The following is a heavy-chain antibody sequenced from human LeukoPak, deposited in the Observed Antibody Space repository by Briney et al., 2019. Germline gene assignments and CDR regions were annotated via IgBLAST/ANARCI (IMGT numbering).Heavy chain of an antibody. J-gene: IGHJ3*02. V-gene: IGHV4-4*08. CDR2: IYSTGST. CDR1: GGSISNYY. CDR3: ARPTFSGYYSGPFDI. Sequence: SETLSLTCTVSGGSISNYYWSWLRQPPGKGLEWIGHIYSTGSTTYSPSLKSRVTISVDTSKDQFSLKLSSVTAADTAVYFCARPTFSGYYSGPFDIWGQGTIVTVSS. D-gene: IGHD3-22*01.